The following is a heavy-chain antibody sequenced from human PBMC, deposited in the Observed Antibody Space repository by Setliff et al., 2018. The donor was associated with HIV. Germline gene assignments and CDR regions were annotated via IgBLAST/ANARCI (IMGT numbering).Heavy chain of an antibody. CDR3: ARQVPIPGVAVTPIDF. CDR2: IHTTGTT. Sequence: PSETLSLTCTVSGGSISSGSYYWSWIRQPAGEGLEWIGQIHTTGTTNCNPSLKSRVTISVDTSKNQFSLKLSSVTAADTAVYYCARQVPIPGVAVTPIDFWGQGILVTVSS. J-gene: IGHJ4*02. V-gene: IGHV4-61*09. CDR1: GGSISSGSYY. D-gene: IGHD3-22*01.